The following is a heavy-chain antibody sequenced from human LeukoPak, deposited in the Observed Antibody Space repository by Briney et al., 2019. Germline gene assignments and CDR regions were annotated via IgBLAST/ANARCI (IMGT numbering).Heavy chain of an antibody. CDR2: IRSKANSYAT. J-gene: IGHJ4*02. CDR3: TRHCSSTSCYDWGFDY. CDR1: RFTVSGSA. D-gene: IGHD2-2*01. V-gene: IGHV3-73*01. Sequence: GGSLRLSCAASRFTVSGSAIHWVRQASGKGLEWVGRIRSKANSYATAYAASVKGRFTISRDDSKNTAYLQMNSLKTEDTAVYYCTRHCSSTSCYDWGFDYWGQGTLVTVSS.